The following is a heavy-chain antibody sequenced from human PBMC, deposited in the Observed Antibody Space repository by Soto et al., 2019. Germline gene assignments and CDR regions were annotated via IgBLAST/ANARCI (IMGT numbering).Heavy chain of an antibody. D-gene: IGHD2-21*02. J-gene: IGHJ2*01. CDR1: GFTFSGSA. CDR3: ARHALQYCGGDCYLLPYFDL. Sequence: EVPLVESGGGLVQPGGSLKLSCAASGFTFSGSAMHWVRQASGKGLEWVGRIRSKANNYATVYAASVKGRFTISRENSKNTAHLQMNSLKTEDTAVYYCARHALQYCGGDCYLLPYFDLWGRGTLVTVSS. CDR2: IRSKANNYAT. V-gene: IGHV3-73*02.